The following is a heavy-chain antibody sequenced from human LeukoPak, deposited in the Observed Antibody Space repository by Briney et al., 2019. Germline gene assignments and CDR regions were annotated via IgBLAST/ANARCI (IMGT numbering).Heavy chain of an antibody. Sequence: GSLRLSCAASGFTFSSYAMSWVRQAPGKGLEWVSAISGSGGSTYYADSVKGRFTISRDNSKNTLYLQMNSLRAEDTAVYYCAKDKYSPNINNWFDPWGQGTLVTVSS. V-gene: IGHV3-23*01. CDR1: GFTFSSYA. CDR3: AKDKYSPNINNWFDP. D-gene: IGHD5-18*01. J-gene: IGHJ5*02. CDR2: ISGSGGST.